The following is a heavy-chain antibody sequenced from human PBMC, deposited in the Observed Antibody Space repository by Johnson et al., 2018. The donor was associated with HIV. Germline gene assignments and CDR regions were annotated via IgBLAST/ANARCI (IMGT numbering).Heavy chain of an antibody. CDR2: IKQDGSEK. V-gene: IGHV3-7*01. J-gene: IGHJ3*02. CDR3: ARDPAYCGGDWCGAFDI. D-gene: IGHD2-21*02. CDR1: GFTFSSYA. Sequence: VQLVESGGGLVQPGGSLRLSCAASGFTFSSYAMSWVRQAPGKGLEWVANIKQDGSEKYYVDSVKGRFTISRDNSKNPLYLQMSSLRAEDTAVYYCARDPAYCGGDWCGAFDIWGQGTMVTVSS.